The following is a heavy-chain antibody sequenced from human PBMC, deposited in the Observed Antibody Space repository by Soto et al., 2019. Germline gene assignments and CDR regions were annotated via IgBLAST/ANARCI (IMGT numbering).Heavy chain of an antibody. CDR2: IWYDGSNK. CDR3: ARLVATPSYYGMEV. V-gene: IGHV3-33*01. CDR1: GFTFSSYG. Sequence: QVQLVESGGGVVQPGRSLRLSCAASGFTFSSYGMHWVRQAPGKGLEWVAVIWYDGSNKYYADSVKGRFTISRDNSKNTLYLQMNSLRAEDTAVYYCARLVATPSYYGMEVWGQGTTVTGSS. D-gene: IGHD5-12*01. J-gene: IGHJ6*02.